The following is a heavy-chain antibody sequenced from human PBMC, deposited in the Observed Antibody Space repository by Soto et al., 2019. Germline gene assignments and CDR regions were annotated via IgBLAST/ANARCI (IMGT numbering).Heavy chain of an antibody. D-gene: IGHD2-2*01. J-gene: IGHJ4*01. CDR2: IIPIFGTA. V-gene: IGHV1-69*13. CDR1: GGTFSSYA. CDR3: ASRYCSSTSCYYVLDY. Sequence: GASVKVFCKASGGTFSSYAISWVRQAPGQGLEWMGGIIPIFGTANYAQKFQGRVTITADESTSTAYMELSSLRSEDTAVYYCASRYCSSTSCYYVLDYWGQGTLVTVSS.